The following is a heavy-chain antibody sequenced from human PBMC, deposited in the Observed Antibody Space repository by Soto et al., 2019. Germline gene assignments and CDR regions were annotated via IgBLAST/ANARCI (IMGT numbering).Heavy chain of an antibody. J-gene: IGHJ3*02. CDR1: GFPFSSYA. D-gene: IGHD3-16*01. CDR2: ISGSGGRT. Sequence: GGSLRLSCVASGFPFSSYAMSWVRQTPGKGLEWVSGISGSGGRTYYADSVKGLFTISRDNSNNTLSLQMHILRVEDTAVYFCAEGGYYSLFDIWGQGTMVTVSS. V-gene: IGHV3-23*01. CDR3: AEGGYYSLFDI.